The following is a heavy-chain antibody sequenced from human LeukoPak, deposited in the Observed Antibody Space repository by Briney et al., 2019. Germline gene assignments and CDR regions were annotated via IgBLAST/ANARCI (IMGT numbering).Heavy chain of an antibody. Sequence: SQTLSLTCTVSGGSISSGDYYWNWIRQPPGKGLEWIGYIYYSGSTNYNPSLKSRVTISVDTSKNQFSLKLSSVTAADTAVYYCARAAYSGSYHSDYWGQGTLVTVSS. CDR2: IYYSGST. J-gene: IGHJ4*02. V-gene: IGHV4-61*08. D-gene: IGHD1-26*01. CDR3: ARAAYSGSYHSDY. CDR1: GGSISSGDYY.